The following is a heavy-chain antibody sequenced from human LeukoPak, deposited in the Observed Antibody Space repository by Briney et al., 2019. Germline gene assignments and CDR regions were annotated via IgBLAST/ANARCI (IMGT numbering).Heavy chain of an antibody. CDR3: AKDFGSNWYSPGSSDAFDI. Sequence: GGSLRLSCAASGFTFNDYGMHWVRQTPGKGLEWVALVSYDGSYTYYADSVKGRFTISRDDSKNMLFLQMNSLRAEDMGLYYCAKDFGSNWYSPGSSDAFDIWGQGTMVTVSS. V-gene: IGHV3-30*18. CDR2: VSYDGSYT. J-gene: IGHJ3*02. CDR1: GFTFNDYG. D-gene: IGHD6-13*01.